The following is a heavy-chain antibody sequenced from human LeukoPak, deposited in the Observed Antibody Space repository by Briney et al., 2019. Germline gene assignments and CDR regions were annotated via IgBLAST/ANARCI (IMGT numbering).Heavy chain of an antibody. CDR2: IYYSGST. D-gene: IGHD3-22*01. Sequence: PSETLSLTCTVSGGSISTYYWSWIRQPPGKGLEWIGYIYYSGSTNYNPSLKSRVTISVDTSKNQFSLRLSSVTAADTAVYYCARVTGYMIEDYFDYWGQGTLVTVSS. V-gene: IGHV4-59*01. CDR3: ARVTGYMIEDYFDY. J-gene: IGHJ4*02. CDR1: GGSISTYY.